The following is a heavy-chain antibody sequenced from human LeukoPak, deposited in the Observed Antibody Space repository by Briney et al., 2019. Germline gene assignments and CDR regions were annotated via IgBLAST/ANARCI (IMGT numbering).Heavy chain of an antibody. V-gene: IGHV3-64D*06. J-gene: IGHJ5*02. CDR3: VKSDRPDYADFGLGS. D-gene: IGHD4-17*01. CDR2: ISSNGGST. CDR1: GFTFSTHA. Sequence: GGSLRLSYSASGFTFSTHAMYWVRQAPGKGLEYVSGISSNGGSTNYADSVKGRFTISRDNSKNTLYLQMSSLRAEDTAVYYCVKSDRPDYADFGLGSWGQGTLVTVSS.